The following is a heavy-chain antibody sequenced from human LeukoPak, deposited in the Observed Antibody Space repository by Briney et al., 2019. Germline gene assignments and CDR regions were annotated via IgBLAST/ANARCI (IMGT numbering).Heavy chain of an antibody. V-gene: IGHV4-39*01. D-gene: IGHD3-22*01. Sequence: SETLSLTCTVSGGSISSSSYYWGWIRQPPGKGLEWIGSIYYSGSTYYNPSLKSRVTISVDTSKNQFSLKLSSVTAADTAVYYCARRSGWSSGLNYYYYYMDVWGKGTTVTISS. J-gene: IGHJ6*03. CDR3: ARRSGWSSGLNYYYYYMDV. CDR1: GGSISSSSYY. CDR2: IYYSGST.